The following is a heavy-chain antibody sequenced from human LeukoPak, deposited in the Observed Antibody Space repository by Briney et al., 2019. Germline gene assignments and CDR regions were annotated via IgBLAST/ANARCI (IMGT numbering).Heavy chain of an antibody. V-gene: IGHV3-23*01. CDR1: GFTFSSFA. D-gene: IGHD3-10*01. CDR3: ARASVVRGVLDAFDI. CDR2: VSGSAGRT. J-gene: IGHJ3*02. Sequence: PGGSLRLSCAASGFTFSSFAMTWVRQAPGKGLEWVSTVSGSAGRTDYADSVKGRFTISRDNLKNTLYLQMNGLRAEDTAVYYCARASVVRGVLDAFDIWGQGTMVTVSS.